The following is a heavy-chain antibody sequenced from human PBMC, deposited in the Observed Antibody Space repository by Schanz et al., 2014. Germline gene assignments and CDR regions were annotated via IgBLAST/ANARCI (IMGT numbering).Heavy chain of an antibody. Sequence: QVQLQESGPGLVKPSQTLSLTCTVSGGSVSSGGDYWSWIRQHPGKGLEWIGEIYHSGNTNYNASLKSRGTISVDKSKTQFSLKVRSVTAADTAVYYCARDTTWRLDLWGRGTLVTVSS. J-gene: IGHJ2*01. D-gene: IGHD1-1*01. V-gene: IGHV4-31*03. CDR3: ARDTTWRLDL. CDR2: IYHSGNT. CDR1: GGSVSSGGDY.